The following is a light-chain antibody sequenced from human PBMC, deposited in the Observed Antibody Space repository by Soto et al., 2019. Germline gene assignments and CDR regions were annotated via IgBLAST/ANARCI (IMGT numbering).Light chain of an antibody. Sequence: QSALTQPPSASGSPGQSVTISCTGTSSDVGGYNYVSWYQQHPGKAPKLMIYEVSKRPSGVPDRFSGSKSGNTASLTVSGLQAEDEADYYCSSYAGSNIRGDFGTGTKLTVL. CDR3: SSYAGSNIRGD. CDR2: EVS. V-gene: IGLV2-8*01. J-gene: IGLJ1*01. CDR1: SSDVGGYNY.